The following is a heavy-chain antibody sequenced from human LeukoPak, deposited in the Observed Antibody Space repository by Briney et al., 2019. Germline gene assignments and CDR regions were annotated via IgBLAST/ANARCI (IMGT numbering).Heavy chain of an antibody. CDR3: ARWLVGAATFDY. Sequence: SETLSLTCTVSGDSISSYYWSWIRQPPGEGLEWIGNIHYSGSSKYNPSLQSRVTLSVDTSKNQFSLKLTSVTAADTAVYYCARWLVGAATFDYWGQGTLATVS. J-gene: IGHJ4*02. CDR1: GDSISSYY. CDR2: IHYSGSS. D-gene: IGHD2-15*01. V-gene: IGHV4-59*01.